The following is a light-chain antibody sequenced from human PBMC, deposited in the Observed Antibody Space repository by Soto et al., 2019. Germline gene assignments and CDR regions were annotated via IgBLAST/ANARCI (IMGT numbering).Light chain of an antibody. CDR1: NSNIGNNY. CDR2: NNI. CDR3: ASWDDALSGHVV. Sequence: QSVLTQPPSASGTPGQRVTISCSGSNSNIGNNYVYWYQQLPGTAPKLLIYNNIHRPSGIPDRFSGSQSGTSAALAISGLRSEDEAHYYCASWDDALSGHVVFGGGTKLTVL. V-gene: IGLV1-47*02. J-gene: IGLJ2*01.